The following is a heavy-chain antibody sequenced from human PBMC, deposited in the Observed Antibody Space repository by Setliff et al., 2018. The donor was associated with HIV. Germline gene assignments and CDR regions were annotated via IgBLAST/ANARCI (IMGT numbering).Heavy chain of an antibody. CDR1: GASISSTSYY. Sequence: SETLSLTCAVSGASISSTSYYWGWVRQPPGKGLEWIGSIYYSGSTYYNPSLKSRLTISVDTSRNQFSLKLSSVTAADTAVYYCARLMHYYDSFWVLWRENYFDSWGRGTLVTVSS. V-gene: IGHV4-39*01. CDR3: ARLMHYYDSFWVLWRENYFDS. CDR2: IYYSGST. D-gene: IGHD3-22*01. J-gene: IGHJ4*01.